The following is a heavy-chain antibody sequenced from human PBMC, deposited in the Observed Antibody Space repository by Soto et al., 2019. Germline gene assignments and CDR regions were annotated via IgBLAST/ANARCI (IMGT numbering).Heavy chain of an antibody. V-gene: IGHV3-23*01. Sequence: GGSLSLSCAASGFTFSSYAMSWVRQAPGKGLEWVSAISGSGGSTYYADSVKGRFTISRDNSKNTLYLQMNSLRAEDTAVYYSVLWPPYYFDYWGQGTLVTVSS. CDR3: VLWPPYYFDY. J-gene: IGHJ4*02. D-gene: IGHD3-10*01. CDR2: ISGSGGST. CDR1: GFTFSSYA.